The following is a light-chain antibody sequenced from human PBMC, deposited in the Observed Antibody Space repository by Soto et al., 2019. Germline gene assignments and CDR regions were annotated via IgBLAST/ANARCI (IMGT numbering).Light chain of an antibody. J-gene: IGKJ5*01. CDR2: GAS. CDR1: QSVSSSS. V-gene: IGKV3-20*01. CDR3: QQYYSSLPIT. Sequence: EIVLTQSPGTLSLSPGERATLSCRASQSVSSSSLAWYQQKPGQAPRLLIYGASSRATGIPDRFSGSGSGTDFTLTISRLEPEDFAVFFCQQYYSSLPITFGQRTRLEIK.